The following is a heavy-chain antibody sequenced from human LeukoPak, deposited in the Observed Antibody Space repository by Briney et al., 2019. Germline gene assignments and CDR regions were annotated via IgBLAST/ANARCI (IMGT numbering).Heavy chain of an antibody. Sequence: ASVKVSCKASGYTFTCYYMHWLRQAPGQGLEWMGIINPSGGSTNYAQKFQGRVTMTRDMSTSTVYMELSSVRSEDTAVYYCAREPFADYDSSGNLPSPFDYWGQGTLVTVSS. CDR1: GYTFTCYY. CDR3: AREPFADYDSSGNLPSPFDY. D-gene: IGHD3-22*01. J-gene: IGHJ4*02. CDR2: INPSGGST. V-gene: IGHV1-46*01.